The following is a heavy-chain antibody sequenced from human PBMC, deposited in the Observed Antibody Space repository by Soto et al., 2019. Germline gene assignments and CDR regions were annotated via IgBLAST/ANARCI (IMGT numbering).Heavy chain of an antibody. CDR1: AFTFSIYA. CDR2: VSGGGSTT. CDR3: AKPESSYSWGNGPDY. D-gene: IGHD1-26*01. Sequence: EVRLLESGGGLVQPGGSLRLSCAASAFTFSIYAMSWVRQAPGKGLEWVSAVSGGGSTTYYADSVKGRFTISRDNSKNTLYLQMDSLRAEDTALYYCAKPESSYSWGNGPDYWGQGTLVTVSS. V-gene: IGHV3-23*01. J-gene: IGHJ4*02.